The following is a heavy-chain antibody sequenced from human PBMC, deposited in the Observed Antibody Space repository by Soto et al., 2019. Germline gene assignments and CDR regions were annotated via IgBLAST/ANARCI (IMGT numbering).Heavy chain of an antibody. CDR1: GFTFSDYG. J-gene: IGHJ4*02. CDR3: ARSTYCNGGSCYPQY. Sequence: LRLSCEGPGFTFSDYGFHWVRQAPGKGLEWVAMISYDGSDRYYRDSVQGRFTISRDDSKNTVFLQMNSLRTEDTAMYYCARSTYCNGGSCYPQYWGPGXLVTVS. CDR2: ISYDGSDR. D-gene: IGHD2-15*01. V-gene: IGHV3-30*03.